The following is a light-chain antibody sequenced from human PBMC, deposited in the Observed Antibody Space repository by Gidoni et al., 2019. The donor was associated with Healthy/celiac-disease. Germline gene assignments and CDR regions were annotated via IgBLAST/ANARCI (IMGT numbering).Light chain of an antibody. J-gene: IGKJ1*01. CDR1: QSVSSSY. Sequence: EIVLTQSPGTLSLSPGERATLSCRASQSVSSSYLAWYQQKPGQAPRLLLYGASSRATGIPDRFSGSGSGTDFPLTISRLEPEDFAVYYCQQYGSSQWTFGQGTKVEIK. V-gene: IGKV3-20*01. CDR2: GAS. CDR3: QQYGSSQWT.